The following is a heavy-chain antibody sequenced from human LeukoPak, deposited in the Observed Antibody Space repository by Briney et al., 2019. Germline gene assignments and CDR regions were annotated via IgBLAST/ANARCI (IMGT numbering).Heavy chain of an antibody. CDR1: GGSVNSGSYY. V-gene: IGHV4-61*01. J-gene: IGHJ4*02. D-gene: IGHD1-26*01. Sequence: KASETLSLTCTVSGGSVNSGSYYWNWIRQPPGKGLEWIGYIYYSGSTNYNPSLKSRVTISVDTSKNQFPLKLSSVTAADTAVYYCARAAYSGSYHSDYWGQGTLVTVSS. CDR3: ARAAYSGSYHSDY. CDR2: IYYSGST.